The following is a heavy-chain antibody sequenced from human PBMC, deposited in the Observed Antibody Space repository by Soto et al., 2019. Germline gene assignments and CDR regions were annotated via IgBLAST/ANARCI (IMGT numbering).Heavy chain of an antibody. CDR1: GITFSSYA. J-gene: IGHJ4*02. V-gene: IGHV3-23*01. Sequence: GGSLRLSCAASGITFSSYAMSWVRQAPGKGLEWVSAITGSGGTTYYADSVKGRCTISRDDSKSIAYLQMNSLKTEDTAVYYCTRVGDGDYYDSSRNFDYWGQGTLVTAPQ. CDR2: ITGSGGTT. CDR3: TRVGDGDYYDSSRNFDY. D-gene: IGHD3-22*01.